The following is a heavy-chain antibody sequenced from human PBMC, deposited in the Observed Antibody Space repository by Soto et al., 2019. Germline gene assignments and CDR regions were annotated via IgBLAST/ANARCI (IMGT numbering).Heavy chain of an antibody. V-gene: IGHV3-74*03. CDR3: ARDQTTGDWFDA. Sequence: GGSLRLSCAASGFSVDEYGMSWVRQDPGKGLVWVSRINGDGSDIKYADSVKGRFTISRDNAKNTVYLQMNSLRAEDTAVYYCARDQTTGDWFDAWGQGTLVTVSS. J-gene: IGHJ5*02. CDR2: INGDGSDI. CDR1: GFSVDEYG. D-gene: IGHD4-17*01.